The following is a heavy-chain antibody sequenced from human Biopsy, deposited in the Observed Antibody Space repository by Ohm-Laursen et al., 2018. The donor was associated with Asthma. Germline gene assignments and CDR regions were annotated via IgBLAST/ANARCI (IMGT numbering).Heavy chain of an antibody. CDR3: ASQSSGPDFWSGYYYFDY. CDR1: GFTFSSYG. CDR2: ISYDGSNK. Sequence: SLRLSCTASGFTFSSYGMYWVRQAPGKGLEWVAVISYDGSNKYYADSVKGRFTISRDNSKNTLYLQMNSLRAEDTAVYYCASQSSGPDFWSGYYYFDYWGQGTLVTVSS. J-gene: IGHJ4*02. V-gene: IGHV3-30*03. D-gene: IGHD3-3*01.